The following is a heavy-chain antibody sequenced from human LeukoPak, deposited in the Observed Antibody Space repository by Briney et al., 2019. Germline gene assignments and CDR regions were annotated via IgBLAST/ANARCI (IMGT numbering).Heavy chain of an antibody. Sequence: PGGSLRLSCAASGFTFDTYAMSWVRQAPGKGLEWVSTMSGSGGRTLYGDSVKGRFTISRDRSKNTLYLQMNSLRPEDTAVYYCAKEGSSWNVDYWGQGTLVTVSS. J-gene: IGHJ4*02. CDR1: GFTFDTYA. V-gene: IGHV3-23*01. D-gene: IGHD6-13*01. CDR2: MSGSGGRT. CDR3: AKEGSSWNVDY.